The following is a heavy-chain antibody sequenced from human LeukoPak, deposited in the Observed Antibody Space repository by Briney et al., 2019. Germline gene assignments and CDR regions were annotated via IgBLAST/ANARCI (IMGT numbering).Heavy chain of an antibody. CDR1: GGSIFSYY. J-gene: IGHJ2*01. D-gene: IGHD3-22*01. Sequence: SDTLSLTCTVSGGSIFSYYSSWIRQPPGKGLECIGYIYSSGINNNRPPLRSRGTISIATSKNQFSLRLTSVTAADTAIYYCARRAYYDTSGYSPASGYFDLWGRGTLVTVSS. CDR2: IYSSGIN. CDR3: ARRAYYDTSGYSPASGYFDL. V-gene: IGHV4-4*08.